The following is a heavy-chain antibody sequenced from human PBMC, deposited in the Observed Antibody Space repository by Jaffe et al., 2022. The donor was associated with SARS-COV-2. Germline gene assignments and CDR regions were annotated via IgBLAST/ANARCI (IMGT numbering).Heavy chain of an antibody. D-gene: IGHD3-10*01. CDR3: ARCWGVDDAFDI. CDR1: GYTFTNYY. CDR2: INPSGGST. V-gene: IGHV1-46*04. J-gene: IGHJ3*02. Sequence: QVQLVQSGAEVKKPGASVNVSCKASGYTFTNYYIHWVRQAPGQGLVWVGIINPSGGSTTYAQKLQGRVTMTRDTSTNTVYMELSSLRSEDTAVYYCARCWGVDDAFDIWGQGTMVTVSS.